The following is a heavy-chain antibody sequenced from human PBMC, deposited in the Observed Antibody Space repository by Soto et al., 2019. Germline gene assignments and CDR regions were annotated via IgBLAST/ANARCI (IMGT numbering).Heavy chain of an antibody. Sequence: QLQLQESGPGLVKPSETLSLTCTVSGGSIRSSSYYWGWIRQPPGKGLEWIGTIYYSGNTYYNPSLKSRVTLSVDKYKNQFSLRLSSVTAADTAVYYCARQGDYGSGLYYAWYFYNMDVWGQGTSVTVSS. CDR1: GGSIRSSSYY. J-gene: IGHJ6*02. CDR3: ARQGDYGSGLYYAWYFYNMDV. D-gene: IGHD3-10*01. CDR2: IYYSGNT. V-gene: IGHV4-39*01.